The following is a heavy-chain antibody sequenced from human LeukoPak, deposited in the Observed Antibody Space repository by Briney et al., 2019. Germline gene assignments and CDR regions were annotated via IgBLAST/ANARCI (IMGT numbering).Heavy chain of an antibody. CDR3: ARDLHYAFDV. CDR2: ISTTSDYI. Sequence: PGGSLRLSCVGSGFSFSNSDMNWVRQAPGKGLEWVSSISTTSDYIYHADSVKGRFTISRDNAKNSLYLQMNSLRDEDTAVYYCARDLHYAFDVWGQGTMVTASS. J-gene: IGHJ3*01. CDR1: GFSFSNSD. V-gene: IGHV3-21*01. D-gene: IGHD3-10*01.